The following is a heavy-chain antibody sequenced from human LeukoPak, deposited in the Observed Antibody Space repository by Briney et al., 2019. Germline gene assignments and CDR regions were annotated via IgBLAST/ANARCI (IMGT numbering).Heavy chain of an antibody. CDR3: ARGYPLSTTAAGTYFQH. Sequence: ASVKVSSKASGYTFSGYYMHWVRQAPGQGLEWMGWINPNSGGTNYAQKLQGRVTMTRDTSISTAYMELSRLRSDDTAVYYCARGYPLSTTAAGTYFQHWGQGTLVTVSS. V-gene: IGHV1-2*02. CDR2: INPNSGGT. CDR1: GYTFSGYY. J-gene: IGHJ1*01. D-gene: IGHD6-13*01.